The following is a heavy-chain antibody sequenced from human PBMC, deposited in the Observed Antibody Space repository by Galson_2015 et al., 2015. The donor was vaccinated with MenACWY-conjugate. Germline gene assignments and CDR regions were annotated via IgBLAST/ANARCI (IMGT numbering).Heavy chain of an antibody. Sequence: QSGAEVKKPGESLKISCKASGYNFITYWIAWVRQEPGKGLEWVGLIDPVNSNIRYSPSFQGQVAISADESISTAYLQWSSLKASDTATYLCARPPPGGRGMDVSGRGTTVTVSS. D-gene: IGHD1-26*01. CDR3: ARPPPGGRGMDV. V-gene: IGHV5-51*01. CDR2: IDPVNSNI. CDR1: GYNFITYW. J-gene: IGHJ6*02.